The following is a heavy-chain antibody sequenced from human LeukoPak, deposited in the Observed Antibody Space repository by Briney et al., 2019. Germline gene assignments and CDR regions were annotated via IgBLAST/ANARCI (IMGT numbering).Heavy chain of an antibody. V-gene: IGHV3-53*01. D-gene: IGHD2-15*01. Sequence: GGSLRLSCAASGFTVSSNYMSWVRQAPGKGLEWVSVIYSGGSTYYADSMKGRFTISRDNSKNTLYLQMNSLRAEDTAVYYCARAPLDYCSGGSCYMIGALDIWGQGTMVTVSS. CDR3: ARAPLDYCSGGSCYMIGALDI. CDR2: IYSGGST. J-gene: IGHJ3*02. CDR1: GFTVSSNY.